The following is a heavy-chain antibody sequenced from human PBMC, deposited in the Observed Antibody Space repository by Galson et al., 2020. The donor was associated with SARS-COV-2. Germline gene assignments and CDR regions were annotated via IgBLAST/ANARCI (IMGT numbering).Heavy chain of an antibody. CDR3: TRGMATTKEYYYYYGMDV. CDR1: GFTFSKYS. V-gene: IGHV3-21*01. Sequence: GESLKISCAASGFTFSKYSMNWVRQAPGKGLEWVSSISSSSTYKHYADSVKGRFTISRDNAKNSLYLQMNSLRAEDTAVYFCTRGMATTKEYYYYYGMDVWGQGTTVTVSS. J-gene: IGHJ6*02. CDR2: ISSSSTYK. D-gene: IGHD5-12*01.